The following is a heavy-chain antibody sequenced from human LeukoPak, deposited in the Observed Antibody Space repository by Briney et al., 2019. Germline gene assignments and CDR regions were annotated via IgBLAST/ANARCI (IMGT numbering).Heavy chain of an antibody. CDR1: GGSISSYY. V-gene: IGHV4-59*01. CDR2: IHYSGTT. D-gene: IGHD2-15*01. Sequence: SETLSLTCTVSGGSISSYYWSWLRQPPGKGLEWIGYIHYSGTTRYNPSLESRTSISVDMSKNQFSLRLSSVTAADTATYYCARQKLDSGSGHYYFDYWGQGTLVTVSS. CDR3: ARQKLDSGSGHYYFDY. J-gene: IGHJ4*02.